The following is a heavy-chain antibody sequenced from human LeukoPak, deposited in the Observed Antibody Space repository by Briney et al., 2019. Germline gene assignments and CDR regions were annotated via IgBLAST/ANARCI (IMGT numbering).Heavy chain of an antibody. J-gene: IGHJ3*02. CDR1: GGSVSSGSYY. CDR3: ARVLMGAFDI. V-gene: IGHV4-61*01. Sequence: SETLSLTCTVSGGSVSSGSYYWSWIRQPPGKGLEWIRYIYYSGSTNYNPSLKSRVTISVDTSKNQFSLKLSSVTAADTAVYYCARVLMGAFDIWGQGTMVTVSS. D-gene: IGHD2-8*01. CDR2: IYYSGST.